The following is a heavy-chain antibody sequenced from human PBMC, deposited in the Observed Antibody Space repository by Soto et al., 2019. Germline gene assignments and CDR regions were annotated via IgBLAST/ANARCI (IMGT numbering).Heavy chain of an antibody. CDR2: INPNSGDT. Sequence: ASVKVSCKASGYTFTSYDINWVRQAPGQGLEWMGWINPNSGDTTSARKFQGRVTMTRDTSITTVYMVLSRLRTDDTAVYYCARGPYRNWFAPWGQGTLVTVSS. D-gene: IGHD1-26*01. V-gene: IGHV1-2*02. J-gene: IGHJ5*02. CDR1: GYTFTSYD. CDR3: ARGPYRNWFAP.